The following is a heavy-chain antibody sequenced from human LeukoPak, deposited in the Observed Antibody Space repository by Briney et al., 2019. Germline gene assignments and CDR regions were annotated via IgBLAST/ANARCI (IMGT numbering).Heavy chain of an antibody. CDR1: GRSISSYY. J-gene: IGHJ6*03. Sequence: PAETLSLTCTVSGRSISSYYWSWIRQPAGKGLEWVGRIHTNGSPNYNPSLKRRGPISVDTSQNQLLPKLSTWTPADPAGYYCARAEVSCSCSSSSCSNKYFYMVVGRKGTTVTVSS. CDR3: ARAEVSCSCSSSSCSNKYFYMVV. CDR2: IHTNGSP. V-gene: IGHV4-4*07. D-gene: IGHD2-2*01.